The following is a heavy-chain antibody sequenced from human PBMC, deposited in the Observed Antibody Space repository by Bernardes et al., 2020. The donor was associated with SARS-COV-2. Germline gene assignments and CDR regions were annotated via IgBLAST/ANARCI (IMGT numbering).Heavy chain of an antibody. Sequence: ASVKVSCKASGYTLSSLSIHWVRQAPGKGLEWMGSFHPEDGEANYAQKFLGRVTMTADTSTYTSYMELSSLRSEDTAVYYCTTSLSLIVVVYAFDIWGQGTTVTV. D-gene: IGHD3-22*01. V-gene: IGHV1-24*01. CDR2: FHPEDGEA. CDR1: GYTLSSLS. J-gene: IGHJ3*02. CDR3: TTSLSLIVVVYAFDI.